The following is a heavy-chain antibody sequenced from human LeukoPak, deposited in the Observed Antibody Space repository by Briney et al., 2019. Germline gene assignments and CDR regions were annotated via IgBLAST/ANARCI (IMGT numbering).Heavy chain of an antibody. D-gene: IGHD3-9*01. Sequence: SETLSLTCTVSGGSVSSSTYYWGWLRQPPGKGLEWIGNIYYSGSTYYNPSLTSRVTMSVDTSNNQFSLKMHSVTAADTAVYCARLSKGRFFDYIFDYWGQGTLVTVSS. CDR3: ARLSKGRFFDYIFDY. V-gene: IGHV4-39*01. J-gene: IGHJ4*02. CDR2: IYYSGST. CDR1: GGSVSSSTYY.